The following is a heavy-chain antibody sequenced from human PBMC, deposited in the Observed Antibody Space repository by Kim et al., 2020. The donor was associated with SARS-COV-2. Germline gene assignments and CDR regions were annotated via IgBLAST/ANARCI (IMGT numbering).Heavy chain of an antibody. CDR3: ARDDTYYYDSSGYYYYGMDV. V-gene: IGHV3-7*03. J-gene: IGHJ6*02. CDR2: IKQDGSEK. CDR1: GFTFSSYW. D-gene: IGHD3-22*01. Sequence: GGSLRLSCAASGFTFSSYWMSWVRQAPGKGLEWEANIKQDGSEKYYVDSVKGRFTISRDNAKNSLYLQMNSLRAEDTAVYYCARDDTYYYDSSGYYYYGMDVWGQGTTVTVSS.